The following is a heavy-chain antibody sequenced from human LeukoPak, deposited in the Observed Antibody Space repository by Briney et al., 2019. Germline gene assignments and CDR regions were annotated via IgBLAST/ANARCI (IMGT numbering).Heavy chain of an antibody. CDR3: ARYAPPTTVVTRFFDR. J-gene: IGHJ4*02. Sequence: GGSLRLSCVASGFTFDNYAMAWIRQFPGKGLEWVSVVAAGGGGIQHADSVKGRFIISRDNPKNTLFLQMSNLRVEDMAVYYCARYAPPTTVVTRFFDRWGPGILVTVSS. CDR2: VAAGGGGI. CDR1: GFTFDNYA. D-gene: IGHD4-23*01. V-gene: IGHV3-23*01.